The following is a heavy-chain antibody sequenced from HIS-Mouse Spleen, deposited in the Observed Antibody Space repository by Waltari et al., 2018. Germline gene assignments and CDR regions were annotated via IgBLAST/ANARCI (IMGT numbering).Heavy chain of an antibody. CDR1: GFTFRSYS. CDR3: AKQDLGIRKNYFDY. CDR2: ISGSGGST. J-gene: IGHJ4*02. V-gene: IGHV3-23*01. D-gene: IGHD7-27*01. Sequence: EVQLFESGGGLVQPGGSLRLSCAAAGFTFRSYSLGGVRQAPGKGLEWVSAISGSGGSTYYADSVKGRFTISRDNSKNTLYLQMNSLRAEDTAVYYCAKQDLGIRKNYFDYWGQGTLVTVSS.